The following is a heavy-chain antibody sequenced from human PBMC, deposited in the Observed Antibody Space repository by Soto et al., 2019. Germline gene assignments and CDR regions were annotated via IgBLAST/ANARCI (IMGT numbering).Heavy chain of an antibody. J-gene: IGHJ1*01. Sequence: LRLSCAASGFTFSSFAMSWVRQAPGKGLEWVSSISGSGGSTYYADSVKGRFTISRDNSKNTLYLQMNSLRAEDTAVYYCAKDPIDYVGYFQHWGQGTLVTVSS. D-gene: IGHD4-17*01. V-gene: IGHV3-23*01. CDR1: GFTFSSFA. CDR3: AKDPIDYVGYFQH. CDR2: ISGSGGST.